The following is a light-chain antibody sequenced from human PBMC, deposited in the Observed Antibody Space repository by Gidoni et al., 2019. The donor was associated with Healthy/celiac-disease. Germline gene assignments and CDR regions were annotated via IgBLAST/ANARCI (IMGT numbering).Light chain of an antibody. CDR2: DAS. CDR3: QQRSNRTPVT. Sequence: VFTHPSATLSLSPGARTTLPCRASQSVSSYLAWYQQKPGQAPRLLIYDASNRATRSPARCSGSGAGTDFTLTISSLEPEDFAVNYCQQRSNRTPVTFGQGTRLEIK. J-gene: IGKJ5*01. CDR1: QSVSSY. V-gene: IGKV3-11*01.